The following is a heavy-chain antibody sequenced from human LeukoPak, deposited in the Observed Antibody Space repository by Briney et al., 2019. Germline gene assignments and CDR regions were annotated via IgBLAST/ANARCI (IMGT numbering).Heavy chain of an antibody. J-gene: IGHJ4*02. D-gene: IGHD5-24*01. CDR3: ARGRRWLQLRHVFDY. CDR2: MNPNSGNT. V-gene: IGHV1-8*01. CDR1: GYTFTSYD. Sequence: ASVKVSCKASGYTFTSYDINWVREATGQGLEWMGWMNPNSGNTGYAQKFQGRVTMTRNTSISTAYMELSSLRSEDTAVYYCARGRRWLQLRHVFDYWGQGTLVTVSS.